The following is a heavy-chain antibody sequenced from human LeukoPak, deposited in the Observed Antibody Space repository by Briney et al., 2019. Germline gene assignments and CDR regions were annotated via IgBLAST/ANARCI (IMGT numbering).Heavy chain of an antibody. D-gene: IGHD3-9*01. CDR1: GFTFSTYA. CDR3: AKGLTNLGDD. J-gene: IGHJ4*02. Sequence: GGSPRLSCAASGFTFSTYAMSWVRQAPGKGLEWVSGLGGSGSSAYYADSVKGRFTISRDNSKNTLYLQMNSLRPEDTAVYYCAKGLTNLGDDWGQGTLVTVSS. V-gene: IGHV3-23*01. CDR2: LGGSGSSA.